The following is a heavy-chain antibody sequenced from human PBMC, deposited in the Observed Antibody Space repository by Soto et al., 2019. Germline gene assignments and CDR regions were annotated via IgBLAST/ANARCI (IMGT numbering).Heavy chain of an antibody. CDR1: GYTFTSYD. D-gene: IGHD3-9*01. Sequence: GASVKVSCKASGYTFTSYDINWVRQATGQGLEWMGWMNPNSGNTGYAQKFQGRVTMTRNTSISTAYMELSSLRSEDTAVYYCARGNTYYDTLTGYSNWFDPWGQGTLVTVSS. V-gene: IGHV1-8*01. J-gene: IGHJ5*02. CDR3: ARGNTYYDTLTGYSNWFDP. CDR2: MNPNSGNT.